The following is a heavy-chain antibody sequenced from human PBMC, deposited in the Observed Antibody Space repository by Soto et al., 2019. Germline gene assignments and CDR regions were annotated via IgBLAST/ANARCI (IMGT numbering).Heavy chain of an antibody. CDR1: GGSISSGDYY. V-gene: IGHV4-30-4*01. CDR2: IYYSGST. Sequence: PSETLSLTSTVSGGSISSGDYYWSWIRQPPGKGLEWIGYIYYSGSTYYNPSLKSRVTISVDTSKNQFSLKLSSVTAADTAVYYCARVFREQLVLYYFDYWGDGPLFPVSS. D-gene: IGHD6-6*01. J-gene: IGHJ4*01. CDR3: ARVFREQLVLYYFDY.